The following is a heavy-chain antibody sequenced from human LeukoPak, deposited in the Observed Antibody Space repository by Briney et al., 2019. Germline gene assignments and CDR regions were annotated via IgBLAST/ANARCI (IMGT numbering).Heavy chain of an antibody. J-gene: IGHJ4*02. CDR3: ARAIWFGELFYFDY. Sequence: GGSLRLSCAASGFTFDDYGMSWVRQAPGKGLEWVSGINWNGGSTGYADSVKGRFTIPRDNAKNSLYLQMNSLRAEDTALYYCARAIWFGELFYFDYWGQGTLVTVSS. CDR2: INWNGGST. V-gene: IGHV3-20*04. D-gene: IGHD3-10*01. CDR1: GFTFDDYG.